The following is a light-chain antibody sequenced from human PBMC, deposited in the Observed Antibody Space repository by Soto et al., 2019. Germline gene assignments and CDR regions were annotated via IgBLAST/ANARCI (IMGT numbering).Light chain of an antibody. CDR1: SSNIGAGYD. CDR3: QSYDSSLSGSVV. V-gene: IGLV1-40*01. J-gene: IGLJ2*01. CDR2: GNN. Sequence: QSVLTQPPSVSGAPGQRVTISCTGSSSNIGAGYDVHWYQQLPGTAPKLLVYGNNNRPSGVPDRFSGSKSGTSASLAITGLQAADEADYYCQSYDSSLSGSVVFGGGTKLTVL.